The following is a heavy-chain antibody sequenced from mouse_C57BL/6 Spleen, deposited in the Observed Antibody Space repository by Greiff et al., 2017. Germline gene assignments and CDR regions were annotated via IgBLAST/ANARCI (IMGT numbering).Heavy chain of an antibody. Sequence: EVQLQQSGPELVKPGASVKIPCKASGYTFTDYNMDWVKQSHGKSLEWIGDINPNNGGTIYNQKFKGKATLTVDKSSSTAYMGLRSLTSEDTAVYYCARTGNYYGSSWDYFDYWGQGTTLTVSS. CDR2: INPNNGGT. J-gene: IGHJ2*01. CDR3: ARTGNYYGSSWDYFDY. CDR1: GYTFTDYN. V-gene: IGHV1-18*01. D-gene: IGHD1-1*01.